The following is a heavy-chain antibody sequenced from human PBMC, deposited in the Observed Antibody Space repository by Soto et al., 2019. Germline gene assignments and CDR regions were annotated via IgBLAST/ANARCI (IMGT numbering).Heavy chain of an antibody. CDR3: ARDALKYYDSDGRHAG. J-gene: IGHJ4*02. V-gene: IGHV3-48*02. CDR1: GFTFRHYS. Sequence: PGGSLRLSCAASGFTFRHYSMHWVRQAPGKGLEWVAYISTSSSPRYYADSVKGRFTISRDNDRKSIYLEMSSLRDEDTAMYYCARDALKYYDSDGRHAGWGPGTLGTVSS. D-gene: IGHD3-16*01. CDR2: ISTSSSPR.